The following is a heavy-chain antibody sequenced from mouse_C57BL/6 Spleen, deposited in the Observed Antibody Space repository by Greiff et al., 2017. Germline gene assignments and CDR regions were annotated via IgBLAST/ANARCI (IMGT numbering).Heavy chain of an antibody. Sequence: EVKLMESGPELVKPGASVKIPCKASGYTFTDYNMDWVKQSHGKSLEWIGDINPNNGGTIYNQKFKGKATLTVDKSSSTAYMELRSLTSEDTAVYYCARSPLLWCYAMDYWGQGTSVTVSS. D-gene: IGHD2-13*01. CDR2: INPNNGGT. CDR3: ARSPLLWCYAMDY. CDR1: GYTFTDYN. J-gene: IGHJ4*01. V-gene: IGHV1-18*01.